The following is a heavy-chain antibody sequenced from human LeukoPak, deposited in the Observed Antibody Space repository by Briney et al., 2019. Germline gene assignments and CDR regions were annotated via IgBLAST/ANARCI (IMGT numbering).Heavy chain of an antibody. CDR3: ARQDVLRFLEWSPDAFDI. CDR1: GFTVSSNY. CDR2: IYSGGST. D-gene: IGHD3-3*01. V-gene: IGHV3-66*02. Sequence: PGGFLRLSCAASGFTVSSNYMSWVRQAPGKGLEWVSVIYSGGSTYYADSVKGRFTISRDNSKNTLYLQMNSLRAEDTAVYYCARQDVLRFLEWSPDAFDIWGQGTMVTVSS. J-gene: IGHJ3*02.